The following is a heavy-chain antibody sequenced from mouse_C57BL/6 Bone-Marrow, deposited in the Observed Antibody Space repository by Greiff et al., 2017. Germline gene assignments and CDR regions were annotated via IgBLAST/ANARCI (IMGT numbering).Heavy chain of an antibody. J-gene: IGHJ2*01. CDR3: AREKLYYFHY. D-gene: IGHD1-1*01. Sequence: QVHVKQPGAELVRPGTSVKLSCKASGYTFTSYWMHWVKQRPGQGLEWIGVIDPSDSYTNYNQKFKGKATLTVDTSSSTAYMQLSSLTSEDSAVYYCAREKLYYFHYWGQGATHTVST. CDR1: GYTFTSYW. CDR2: IDPSDSYT. V-gene: IGHV1-59*01.